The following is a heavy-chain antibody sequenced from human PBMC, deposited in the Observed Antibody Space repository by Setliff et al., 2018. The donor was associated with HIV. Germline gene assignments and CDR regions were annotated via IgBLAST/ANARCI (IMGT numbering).Heavy chain of an antibody. D-gene: IGHD5-12*01. CDR3: ARDRVSDIYGMDV. CDR1: GFSLSTSGMC. V-gene: IGHV2-70*01. Sequence: KSGPTLVNPTQTLTLTCTFSGFSLSTSGMCVSWIRDWDDDKYYSTSLKTRLTISKDTSKNQVVLTMTNMDPVDTATYYCARDRVSDIYGMDVWGQGTTVTVSS. CDR2: WDDDK. J-gene: IGHJ6*02.